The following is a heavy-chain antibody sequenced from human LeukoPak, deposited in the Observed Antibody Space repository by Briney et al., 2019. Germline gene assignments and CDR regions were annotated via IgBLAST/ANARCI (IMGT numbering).Heavy chain of an antibody. V-gene: IGHV3-48*03. CDR1: GFTFSSYE. CDR3: ARGMSSGYYPDYFDY. J-gene: IGHJ4*02. Sequence: GGSLRLSCAASGFTFSSYEMNWVRQAPGKGLEWVSYISSSGSTIYYADSVKGRLTISRDNAKNSLYLQMNSLRAEDTAVYYCARGMSSGYYPDYFDYWGQGTLVTVSS. CDR2: ISSSGSTI. D-gene: IGHD3-22*01.